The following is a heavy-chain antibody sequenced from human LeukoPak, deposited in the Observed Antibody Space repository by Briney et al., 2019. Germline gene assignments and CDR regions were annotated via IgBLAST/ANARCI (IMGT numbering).Heavy chain of an antibody. CDR3: AKDPPSSYSSGWYTPFVDY. Sequence: GGSLRLSCAASGFTPSSYAMSWVRQAPGKGLEWGSAIRGSGGSTYYADSVKGRFTISRDNSKNTPYMQMNCLRAEDTAVYYCAKDPPSSYSSGWYTPFVDYWGQGTLVTVSS. V-gene: IGHV3-23*01. CDR1: GFTPSSYA. D-gene: IGHD6-19*01. J-gene: IGHJ4*02. CDR2: IRGSGGST.